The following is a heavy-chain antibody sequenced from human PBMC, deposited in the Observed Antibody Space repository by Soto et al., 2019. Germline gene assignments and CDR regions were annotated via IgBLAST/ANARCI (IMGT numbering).Heavy chain of an antibody. D-gene: IGHD3-9*01. V-gene: IGHV4-34*01. CDR2: INHSGST. J-gene: IGHJ5*02. CDR3: ARGRYYDISTGYKRGDWFDP. Sequence: SETLSLTCAVYGGSFSGYYWSWIRQPPGKGLEWIGEINHSGSTNYNPSLKSRVTISVDTSKNQFSLKLSSVTAADTAVYYCARGRYYDISTGYKRGDWFDPWGQGTLVTVSS. CDR1: GGSFSGYY.